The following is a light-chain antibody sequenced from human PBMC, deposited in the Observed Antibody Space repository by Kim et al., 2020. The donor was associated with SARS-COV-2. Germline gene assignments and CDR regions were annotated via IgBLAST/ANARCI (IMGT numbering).Light chain of an antibody. Sequence: VSPGQTASITCSGNKLGDKYACWYRQKPGQSPVLVIYQDSRRPSGIPGRFSGSNSGNTATLTISGTQAMDEADYYCQAWDSSTVVFGGGTQLTVL. CDR2: QDS. V-gene: IGLV3-1*01. J-gene: IGLJ2*01. CDR3: QAWDSSTVV. CDR1: KLGDKY.